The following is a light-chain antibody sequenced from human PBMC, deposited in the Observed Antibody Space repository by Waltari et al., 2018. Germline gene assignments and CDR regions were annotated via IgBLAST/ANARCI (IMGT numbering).Light chain of an antibody. CDR3: MQGTHFPYS. Sequence: DVVMTQSPLPLPITPGQQASMTSRSSQSLLHSNGNTYLSWFLQKPGQPPRRLIYTVSDRDSGVPDRFSGSGAGTDFTLKISRVEAEDVGVYYCMQGTHFPYSFGQGTKVEIK. V-gene: IGKV2-30*02. CDR2: TVS. J-gene: IGKJ2*03. CDR1: QSLLHSNGNTY.